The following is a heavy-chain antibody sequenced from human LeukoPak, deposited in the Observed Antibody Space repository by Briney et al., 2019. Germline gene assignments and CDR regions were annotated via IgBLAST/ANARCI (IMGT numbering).Heavy chain of an antibody. D-gene: IGHD6-13*01. CDR2: ILSSGST. CDR1: GGSISNYY. CDR3: AMRYSSGWYTDAFDI. J-gene: IGHJ3*02. V-gene: IGHV4-4*09. Sequence: SETLSLTCTVSGGSISNYYWNWIRQPPGKGLEWIGYILSSGSTHHNPSLTSRVSLSVDTSKNQFSLKLSSVTAADTAVYYCAMRYSSGWYTDAFDIWGQGTMVTVSS.